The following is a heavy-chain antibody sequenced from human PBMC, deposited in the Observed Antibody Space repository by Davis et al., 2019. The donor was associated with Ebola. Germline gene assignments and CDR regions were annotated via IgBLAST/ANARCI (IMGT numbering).Heavy chain of an antibody. CDR3: ARVNVVAAGSFDF. CDR1: GFTFDDYG. Sequence: LSLTCVASGFTFDDYGMHWVRQTPGKGLEWVSGISWNGGSKDYADSVKGRFTISRDNAKNSLYLQMNSLTPEDTAFYYCARVNVVAAGSFDFWGQGTRVTVSA. CDR2: ISWNGGSK. D-gene: IGHD6-13*01. J-gene: IGHJ4*02. V-gene: IGHV3-9*01.